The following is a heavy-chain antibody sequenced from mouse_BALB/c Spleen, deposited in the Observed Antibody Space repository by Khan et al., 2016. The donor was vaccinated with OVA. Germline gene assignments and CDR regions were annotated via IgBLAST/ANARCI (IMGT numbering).Heavy chain of an antibody. CDR3: ASDTTWDYIDY. D-gene: IGHD1-1*01. J-gene: IGHJ2*01. V-gene: IGHV1S136*01. Sequence: EVQLQESGPELVKPGASVKMSCKASGYTFTSYVMHWVKQKPGQGLEWIGYINPYNDGTKYNEKFKGKATLTSDKSSSTAYLELSSLTSEDSAVYYCASDTTWDYIDYWGQGTTLTVSS. CDR1: GYTFTSYV. CDR2: INPYNDGT.